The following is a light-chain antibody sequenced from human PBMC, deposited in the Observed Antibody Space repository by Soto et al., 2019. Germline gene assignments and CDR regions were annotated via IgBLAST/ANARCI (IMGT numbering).Light chain of an antibody. Sequence: QSVLTQPRSVSGSPGQSVTISCTGTSSDVGGYNYVSWYQQHPGKAPKLMIYDVSKRPSGVPDRFSGSKSGNTASLTISGLQAKDEADYYCCSYAGSYDFGTGTKVTVL. J-gene: IGLJ1*01. CDR2: DVS. V-gene: IGLV2-11*01. CDR1: SSDVGGYNY. CDR3: CSYAGSYD.